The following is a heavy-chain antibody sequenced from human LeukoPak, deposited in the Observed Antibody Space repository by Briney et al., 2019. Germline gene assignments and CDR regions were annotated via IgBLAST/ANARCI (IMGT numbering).Heavy chain of an antibody. CDR3: TRRWAGGQTFDS. Sequence: GESLKISCKGSGYSLTNYWIGWVRQMPGKGLEWMGMLSPGDSGATYSPSFQGQVTISADKSNSTAYLHWSSLKASDTAMYYCTRRWAGGQTFDSWGQGTMVTVSS. J-gene: IGHJ3*01. CDR2: LSPGDSGA. CDR1: GYSLTNYW. D-gene: IGHD3-16*01. V-gene: IGHV5-51*01.